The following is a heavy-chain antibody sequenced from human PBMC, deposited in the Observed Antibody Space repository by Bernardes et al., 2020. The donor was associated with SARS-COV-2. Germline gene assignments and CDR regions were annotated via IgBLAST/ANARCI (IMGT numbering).Heavy chain of an antibody. Sequence: SETLSLTCTVSGGSIRSGSYYWTWVRQSAGKGLEWIGRIYTSGITNYNPSLKSRVTISADASRNQFPLKLTSVTAADTAIYYCAREDPSHCGGDCFLNSWGQGTLVTVSS. D-gene: IGHD2-21*02. V-gene: IGHV4-61*02. J-gene: IGHJ4*02. CDR2: IYTSGIT. CDR3: AREDPSHCGGDCFLNS. CDR1: GGSIRSGSYY.